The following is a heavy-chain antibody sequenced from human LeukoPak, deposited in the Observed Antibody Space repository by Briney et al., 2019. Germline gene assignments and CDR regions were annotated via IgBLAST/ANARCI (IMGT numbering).Heavy chain of an antibody. D-gene: IGHD3-3*01. CDR1: GFTFSSYS. Sequence: GGSLRLSCAASGFTFSSYSMSWVRQAPGKGLEWVSAISGSGGSTYYADSVKGRFTISRDNSKNTLYLQMNSLRAEDTAVYYCAKLGFLEWSYYFDYWGQGTLVTVSS. CDR2: ISGSGGST. V-gene: IGHV3-23*01. CDR3: AKLGFLEWSYYFDY. J-gene: IGHJ4*01.